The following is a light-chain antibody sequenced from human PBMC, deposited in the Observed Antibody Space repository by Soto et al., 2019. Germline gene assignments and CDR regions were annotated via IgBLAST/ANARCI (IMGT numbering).Light chain of an antibody. J-gene: IGKJ4*01. CDR3: QQVKHYPLT. CDR1: QDISTH. V-gene: IGKV1-9*01. Sequence: DIQLTQSPSFLSASVGDRVTITCRASQDISTHLAWYQQKPGRAPKLLIFSASTLQSGVPSGFSGSGSGTEFTLTISSLQPEAFATYYCQQVKHYPLTFGGGTKVEIK. CDR2: SAS.